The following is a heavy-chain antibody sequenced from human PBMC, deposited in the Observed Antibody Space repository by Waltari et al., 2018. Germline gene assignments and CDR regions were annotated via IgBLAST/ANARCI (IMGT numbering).Heavy chain of an antibody. D-gene: IGHD4-4*01. CDR3: VREVGYTNSAT. Sequence: LESGGASVHPGGSLRLSCAASVFNVNAKTMSGVRQRPGKGLGWVSSLSNGNDVSYQSDSVKGRFTTSRDIAGNSIYLQMSGLRSEDTAIYYCVREVGYTNSATWGQGTLVNVSP. V-gene: IGHV3-23*01. CDR1: VFNVNAKT. CDR2: LSNGNDVS. J-gene: IGHJ4*02.